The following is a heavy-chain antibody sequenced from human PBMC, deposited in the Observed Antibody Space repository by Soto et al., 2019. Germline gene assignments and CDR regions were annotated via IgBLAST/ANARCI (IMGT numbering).Heavy chain of an antibody. CDR3: AKSGYYYGMDV. J-gene: IGHJ6*02. V-gene: IGHV3-30*18. Sequence: PGGSLRLSCVVSGYSFSNYGMHWIRQPPGKGLEWMAFISYDGSNKWHADSVKGRFTISRDNAKNSLYLQMNSLRAEDTAVYFCAKSGYYYGMDVWGQGTTVTVSS. D-gene: IGHD3-10*01. CDR1: GYSFSNYG. CDR2: ISYDGSNK.